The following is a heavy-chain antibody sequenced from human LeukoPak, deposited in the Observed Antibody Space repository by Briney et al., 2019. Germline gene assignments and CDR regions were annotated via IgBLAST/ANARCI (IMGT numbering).Heavy chain of an antibody. CDR1: GYTFTSYY. CDR3: ARAGTYCTNGVCYGYYYYMDV. D-gene: IGHD2-8*01. J-gene: IGHJ6*03. CDR2: INPSGGST. V-gene: IGHV1-46*01. Sequence: ASVTVSCKASGYTFTSYYMHWVRQAPGQGLEWMGIINPSGGSTSYAQKFQGRVTMTRDMSTSTVYMELSSLRSEDTAVYYCARAGTYCTNGVCYGYYYYMDVWGKGTTVTVSS.